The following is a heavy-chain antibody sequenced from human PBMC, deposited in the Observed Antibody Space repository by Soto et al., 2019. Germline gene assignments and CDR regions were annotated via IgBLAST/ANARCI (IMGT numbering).Heavy chain of an antibody. CDR2: ISGSGGST. V-gene: IGHV3-23*01. D-gene: IGHD3-10*01. J-gene: IGHJ4*02. Sequence: EVQLLESGGGVVQPGGSLRLSCAASGFTFSSYAMSWVRQAPGKGLEWVSAISGSGGSTYYADSVKGRFTISRDNSKNTMDLQRNSLRAEDTAVYYCARTMVRGGNFDYWGQGTLVTVSS. CDR3: ARTMVRGGNFDY. CDR1: GFTFSSYA.